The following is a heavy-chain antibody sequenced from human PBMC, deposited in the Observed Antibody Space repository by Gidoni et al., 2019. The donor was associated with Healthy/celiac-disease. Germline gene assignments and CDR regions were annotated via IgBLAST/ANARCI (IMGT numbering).Heavy chain of an antibody. CDR2: IIPIFGTA. V-gene: IGHV1-69*01. CDR3: ARGGYSSSWYPNYYYYGMDV. D-gene: IGHD6-13*01. Sequence: QVQLVQSGAEVTKPGSSVKVSCNASGGTFSSYAITWVRQAPGQGLEWMGGIIPIFGTANYAQKFQGRVTITADESTSTAYMELSSLRSEDTAVYYCARGGYSSSWYPNYYYYGMDVWGQGTTVTVSS. J-gene: IGHJ6*02. CDR1: GGTFSSYA.